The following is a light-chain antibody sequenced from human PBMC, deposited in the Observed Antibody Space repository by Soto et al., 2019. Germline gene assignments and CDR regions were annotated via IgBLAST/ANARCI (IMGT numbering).Light chain of an antibody. CDR2: GAS. J-gene: IGKJ1*01. V-gene: IGKV3-20*01. CDR1: QSVSSSY. Sequence: EIVVTQSPSTLSLSPGERATLSCRASQSVSSSYLAWYQQKPGQAPRLLIYGASSRATGIPDRFSGSGSGTDFTLTISRLEPEDFAVYYCQQYGSSPRTFAQGTKVDIK. CDR3: QQYGSSPRT.